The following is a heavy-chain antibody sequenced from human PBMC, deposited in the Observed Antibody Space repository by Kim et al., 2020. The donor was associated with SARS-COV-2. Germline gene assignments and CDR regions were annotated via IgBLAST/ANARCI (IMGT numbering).Heavy chain of an antibody. V-gene: IGHV3-74*01. Sequence: GGSLRLSCVASGFTFSSYAMHWVRQAPGKGLVWVSRVNSDGSSASYADSVKGRFTISRDNARNTLYLQMNSLRAEDTAVYHCARVRSGCVWGRVDYWGQGTLVTVSS. CDR1: GFTFSSYA. D-gene: IGHD3-16*01. J-gene: IGHJ4*02. CDR3: ARVRSGCVWGRVDY. CDR2: VNSDGSSA.